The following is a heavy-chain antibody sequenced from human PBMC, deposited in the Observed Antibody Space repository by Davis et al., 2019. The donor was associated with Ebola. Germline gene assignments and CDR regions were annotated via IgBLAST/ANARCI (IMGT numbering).Heavy chain of an antibody. Sequence: PGGSLRLSCAASGFTFSSYAMHWVRQAPGKGLEWVAVISYDGSNKYYADSVKGRFTISRDNSKNTLYLQMNSLRAEDTAVYYCARDVTGGYMDVWGKGTTVTVSS. J-gene: IGHJ6*03. D-gene: IGHD1-26*01. CDR3: ARDVTGGYMDV. CDR2: ISYDGSNK. CDR1: GFTFSSYA. V-gene: IGHV3-30-3*01.